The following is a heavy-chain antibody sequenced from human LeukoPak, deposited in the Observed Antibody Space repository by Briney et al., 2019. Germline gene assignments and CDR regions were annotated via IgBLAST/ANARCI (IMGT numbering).Heavy chain of an antibody. J-gene: IGHJ4*02. D-gene: IGHD4-17*01. V-gene: IGHV3-30*18. CDR1: GFTFSDYY. Sequence: GGSLRLSCAASGFTFSDYYMSWIRQAPGKGLEWVAVISYDGSNKYYADSVKGRFTISRDNSKNTLYLQMNSLRAEDTAVYYCAKMTVTTWFFDYWGQGTLVTVSS. CDR3: AKMTVTTWFFDY. CDR2: ISYDGSNK.